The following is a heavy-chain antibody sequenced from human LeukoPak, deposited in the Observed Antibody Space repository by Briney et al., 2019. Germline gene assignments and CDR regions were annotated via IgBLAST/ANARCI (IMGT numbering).Heavy chain of an antibody. J-gene: IGHJ4*02. Sequence: PSETLSLTCTVSGGSISSYYWSWIRQPAGKGLEWIGRIYTSGSTNYNPSLKSRVTMSVDTSKNQFSLKLSSVTAADTAVYYCAREGLRYFDWLLSDWGQGTLVTVSS. CDR3: AREGLRYFDWLLSD. CDR1: GGSISSYY. V-gene: IGHV4-4*07. D-gene: IGHD3-9*01. CDR2: IYTSGST.